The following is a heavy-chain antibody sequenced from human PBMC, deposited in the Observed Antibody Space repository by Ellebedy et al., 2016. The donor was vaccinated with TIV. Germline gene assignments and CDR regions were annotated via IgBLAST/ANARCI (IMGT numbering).Heavy chain of an antibody. J-gene: IGHJ5*02. V-gene: IGHV4-38-2*02. Sequence: ASETLSLTCTVSGYSIRSGYYWGWIRQPPGKGLEWIGSIYHSGSTYYNPSLKSRVTISVDTSKNQFSLKLSSVTAADTSVYYCARDGPVGYGYGGNSAFDPWGQGTLVTVSS. CDR2: IYHSGST. CDR1: GYSIRSGYY. D-gene: IGHD4-23*01. CDR3: ARDGPVGYGYGGNSAFDP.